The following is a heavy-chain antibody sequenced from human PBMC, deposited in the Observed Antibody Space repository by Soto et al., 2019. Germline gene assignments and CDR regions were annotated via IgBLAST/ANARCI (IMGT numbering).Heavy chain of an antibody. Sequence: QVQLVQSGAEVKKPGASVKVSCKASGYTFTSYAMHWVRQAPGQRLEWMGWINAGNSNTKYSQKFQGRVTITRDTXASTAYMELSSLSSEDTAVYYCASGPGGPDGPGDYWGQGTLVTVSS. CDR2: INAGNSNT. CDR3: ASGPGGPDGPGDY. J-gene: IGHJ4*02. D-gene: IGHD2-15*01. V-gene: IGHV1-3*01. CDR1: GYTFTSYA.